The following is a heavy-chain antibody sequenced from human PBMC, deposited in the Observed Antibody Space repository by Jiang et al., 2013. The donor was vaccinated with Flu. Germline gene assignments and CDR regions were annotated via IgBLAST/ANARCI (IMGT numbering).Heavy chain of an antibody. CDR1: GFTFSRNA. J-gene: IGHJ4*02. CDR2: ISGSGGTT. CDR3: AKGDEVDYDYILMLSSGLDY. Sequence: VQLLESGGGLVQPGGSLRLSCAASGFTFSRNAMSWVRQAPGKGLEWVTAISGSGGTTYYADSVKGRFTISRDNSKNTLYLQMNSLRAEDTASYYCAKGDEVDYDYILMLSSGLDYWGQGTLVTVSS. D-gene: IGHD3-16*01. V-gene: IGHV3-23*01.